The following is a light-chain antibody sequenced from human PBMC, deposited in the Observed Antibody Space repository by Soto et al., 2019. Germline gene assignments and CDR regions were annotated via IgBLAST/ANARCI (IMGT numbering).Light chain of an antibody. V-gene: IGKV3-15*01. CDR3: QQYGASPWT. Sequence: EIVLTQSPATLSVSPGERATLSCRASQSIRPTLAWYQQKPGQAPRLLIYVASNRATGIPARFSGGGSGTDFTLTISRLQSEDFAVYYCQQYGASPWTFGQGTKVDIK. CDR2: VAS. J-gene: IGKJ1*01. CDR1: QSIRPT.